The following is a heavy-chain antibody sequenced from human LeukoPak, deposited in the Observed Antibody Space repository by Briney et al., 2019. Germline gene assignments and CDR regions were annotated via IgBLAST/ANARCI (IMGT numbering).Heavy chain of an antibody. CDR1: GFTFDDYA. V-gene: IGHV3-74*01. J-gene: IGHJ4*02. CDR2: INSDGGTT. CDR3: ARFYCSSSSCLEDY. D-gene: IGHD2-2*01. Sequence: GGSLRLSCAASGFTFDDYAMHWVRQAPGKGLVWVSRINSDGGTTGYADSVKGRFTISRDNAKNTLYLQMNSLRAEDTAVYYCARFYCSSSSCLEDYWGQGTLVTVSS.